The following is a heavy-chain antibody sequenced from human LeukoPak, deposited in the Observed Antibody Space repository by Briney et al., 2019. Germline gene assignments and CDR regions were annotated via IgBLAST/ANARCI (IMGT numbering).Heavy chain of an antibody. V-gene: IGHV3-7*05. J-gene: IGHJ4*02. CDR3: ARSNGEFASGTGDY. CDR2: INQVGSQK. CDR1: GFSSSSHW. D-gene: IGHD3-10*01. Sequence: PGGSLRLSCAASGFSSSSHWMSWVRQAPGKGLEWVANINQVGSQKYYVDSVKGRFSISRDNAKNSLYLQMNSLRAEDTAVYYCARSNGEFASGTGDYWGQGTLVTVSS.